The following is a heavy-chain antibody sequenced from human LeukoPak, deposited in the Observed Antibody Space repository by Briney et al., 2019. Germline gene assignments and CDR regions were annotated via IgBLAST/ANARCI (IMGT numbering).Heavy chain of an antibody. V-gene: IGHV1-69*05. J-gene: IGHJ5*02. CDR1: GYTFTSYG. CDR3: ARVDLPYNWFDP. Sequence: GASVKVSCKASGYTFTSYGISWVRQAPGQGLEWMGGIIPIFGTANYAQKFQGRVTITTDESTSTAYMELSSLRSEDTAVYYCARVDLPYNWFDPWGQGTLVTVSS. D-gene: IGHD3-3*01. CDR2: IIPIFGTA.